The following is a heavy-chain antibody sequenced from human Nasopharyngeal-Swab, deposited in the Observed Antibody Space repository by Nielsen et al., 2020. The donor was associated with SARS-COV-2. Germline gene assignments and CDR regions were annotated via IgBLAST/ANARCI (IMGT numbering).Heavy chain of an antibody. CDR3: ARRYGDFWSGHYFDY. Sequence: SETLSLTCAVSGHSISSGYYWGWIRQPPGKGLEWIGSIYHSGSTYYNPSLKSRVTISVDTSKNQFSLKLSSVTAADTAVYYCARRYGDFWSGHYFDYWGQGTLVTVSS. D-gene: IGHD3-3*01. V-gene: IGHV4-38-2*01. CDR1: GHSISSGYY. CDR2: IYHSGST. J-gene: IGHJ4*02.